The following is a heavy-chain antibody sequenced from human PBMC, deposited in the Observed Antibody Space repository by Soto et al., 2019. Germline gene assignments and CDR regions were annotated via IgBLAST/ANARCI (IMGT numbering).Heavy chain of an antibody. V-gene: IGHV1-2*04. CDR2: INPNSGGT. J-gene: IGHJ4*02. Sequence: GASVKVSCKASGYTFTGYYMHWVRQAPGQGLEWMGWINPNSGGTNYAQKFQGWVTMTRDTSISTAHMELSRLRSDDTAVYYCARARAPPVVPAAKEAYFDYWGQGTLVTVSS. CDR3: ARARAPPVVPAAKEAYFDY. CDR1: GYTFTGYY. D-gene: IGHD2-2*01.